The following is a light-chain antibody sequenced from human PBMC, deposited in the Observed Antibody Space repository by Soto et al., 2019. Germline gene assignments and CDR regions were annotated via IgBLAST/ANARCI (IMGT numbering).Light chain of an antibody. V-gene: IGLV2-14*03. CDR1: SSDVGAYNF. CDR2: NVY. J-gene: IGLJ1*01. CDR3: SSYTSSRTYV. Sequence: QSVLTQPASVSGSPGQSITISCTGTSSDVGAYNFVSWHQQHPGKAPTLIIYNVYDRPSGISYRFSGSKSGNTASLTISGLQGEDEADYYCSSYTSSRTYVFGTGTKLTVL.